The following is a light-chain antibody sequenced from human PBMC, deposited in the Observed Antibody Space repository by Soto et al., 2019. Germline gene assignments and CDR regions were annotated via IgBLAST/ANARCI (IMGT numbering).Light chain of an antibody. CDR2: MAS. Sequence: QSPSTLSASVGDRVTITCRASQSLSGWLAWYQQEPGKAPNLLIYMASTLASGVPSRFSGSGSGSEFTLTISSLQPDDFATYYCQHYNGYSWTFGQGTKVDIK. CDR3: QHYNGYSWT. J-gene: IGKJ1*01. CDR1: QSLSGW. V-gene: IGKV1-5*03.